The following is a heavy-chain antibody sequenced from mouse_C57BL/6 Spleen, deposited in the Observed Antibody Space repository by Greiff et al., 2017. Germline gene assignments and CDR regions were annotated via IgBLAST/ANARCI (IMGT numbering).Heavy chain of an antibody. J-gene: IGHJ1*03. Sequence: QVQLQQPGAELVMPGASVKLSCKASGYTFTSYWMPWVKQRPGQGLEWIGEIDPSDSYTNYNQKFKGKSTLTVDKSSSTAYMQLSSLTSEDSAVYYCARDGNYGYFDVWGTGTTVTVAS. D-gene: IGHD2-1*01. CDR3: ARDGNYGYFDV. CDR1: GYTFTSYW. V-gene: IGHV1-69*01. CDR2: IDPSDSYT.